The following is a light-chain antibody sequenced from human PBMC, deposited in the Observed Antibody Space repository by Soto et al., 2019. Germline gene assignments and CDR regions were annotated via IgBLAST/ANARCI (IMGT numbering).Light chain of an antibody. CDR3: QQLFDSPIT. CDR2: AAS. V-gene: IGKV1-9*01. J-gene: IGKJ5*01. CDR1: QVISTS. Sequence: LTQSPDTLSVSPGESGTITCRASQVISTSLAWYQVKPGKAPKLLIYAASTLESGVPSRFSATVSGTEFSLTITSLQPEDFATYYCQQLFDSPITFGQGTRLEIK.